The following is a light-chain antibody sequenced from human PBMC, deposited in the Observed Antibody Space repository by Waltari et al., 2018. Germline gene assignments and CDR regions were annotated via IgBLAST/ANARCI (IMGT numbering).Light chain of an antibody. CDR2: RDS. CDR3: QVWDSSTVV. CDR1: HLGSKH. J-gene: IGLJ2*01. Sequence: SYELTQPLSVSVALGPPARTTWGGNHLGSKHVHWYQQKPGQAPVLVIYRDSNRPSGIPERFSGSNSGNTATLTISRAQAGDEADYYCQVWDSSTVVFGGGTKLTVL. V-gene: IGLV3-9*01.